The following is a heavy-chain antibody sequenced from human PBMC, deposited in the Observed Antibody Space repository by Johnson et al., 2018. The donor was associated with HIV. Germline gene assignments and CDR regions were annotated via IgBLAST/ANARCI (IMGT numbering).Heavy chain of an antibody. J-gene: IGHJ3*02. CDR1: GFTVSSNY. CDR2: IISERDGGTT. D-gene: IGHD3-9*01. Sequence: VQLVESGGGSVKPGGSLRLSCAASGFTVSSNYMSWVRQAPGKGLEWVGRIISERDGGTTDYSAPVKDRFTISSDDSTNTLYLQMKSMKIEDTAVYYCATDLFRLTLEDDACDTWGLRTMVTVSA. V-gene: IGHV3-15*01. CDR3: ATDLFRLTLEDDACDT.